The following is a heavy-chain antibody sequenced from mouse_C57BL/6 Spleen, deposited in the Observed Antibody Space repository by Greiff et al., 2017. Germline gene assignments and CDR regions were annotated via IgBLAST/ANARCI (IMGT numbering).Heavy chain of an antibody. J-gene: IGHJ4*01. CDR1: GFTFSDYG. D-gene: IGHD1-1*02. CDR3: ARKDSYGLDYALDY. CDR2: ISSGSSTI. Sequence: EVMLVESGGGLVKPGGSLKLSCAASGFTFSDYGMHWVRQAPEKGLEWVAYISSGSSTIYYADTVKGRFTISRDNAKNTLFLQMTSLRSEDTAMYYSARKDSYGLDYALDYWGQGTSVTVSS. V-gene: IGHV5-17*01.